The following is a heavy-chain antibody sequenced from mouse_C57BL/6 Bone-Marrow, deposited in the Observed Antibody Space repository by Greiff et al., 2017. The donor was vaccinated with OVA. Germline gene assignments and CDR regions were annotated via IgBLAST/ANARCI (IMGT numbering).Heavy chain of an antibody. CDR2: IYPRSGNT. D-gene: IGHD2-2*01. V-gene: IGHV1-81*01. CDR3: ARSTTMVTRRFAY. CDR1: GYTFTSYG. Sequence: QVQLQQSGAELARPGASVKLSCKASGYTFTSYGISWVKQRPGQGLEWIGEIYPRSGNTYYNEKFKGKATLTADKSSSTAYMELRSLTSEDSAVYFGARSTTMVTRRFAYWGQGTLVTVSA. J-gene: IGHJ3*01.